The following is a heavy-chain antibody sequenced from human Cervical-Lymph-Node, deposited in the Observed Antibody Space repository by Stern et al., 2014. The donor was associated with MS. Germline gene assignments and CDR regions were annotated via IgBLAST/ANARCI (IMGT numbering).Heavy chain of an antibody. D-gene: IGHD3-9*01. J-gene: IGHJ4*02. Sequence: VQLVESGSELRKPGASVKVSCKASGYTFNVYGINWVRQAHGQGLEWMGMIDTKTGNPTYARGFTGRFVFSLDTSVSTAYLQITSLEAEDTAVYYCARTLDLDYWGQGTLVTVSS. CDR2: IDTKTGNP. CDR3: ARTLDLDY. V-gene: IGHV7-4-1*02. CDR1: GYTFNVYG.